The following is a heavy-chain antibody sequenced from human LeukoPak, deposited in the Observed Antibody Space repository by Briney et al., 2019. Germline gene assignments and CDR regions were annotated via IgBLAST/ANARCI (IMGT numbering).Heavy chain of an antibody. CDR3: ARSSRELGGYAPWELMPPFDY. Sequence: GGSLRLSCAASGFIVSSNYMSWVRQAPGKGLEWVSVIYSDGSTYYADSVKGRFTISKDNSKNTVYLQMNSLRAEDTAVYYCARSSRELGGYAPWELMPPFDYWGQGTLVTVSS. J-gene: IGHJ4*02. CDR2: IYSDGST. D-gene: IGHD1-7*01. CDR1: GFIVSSNY. V-gene: IGHV3-66*01.